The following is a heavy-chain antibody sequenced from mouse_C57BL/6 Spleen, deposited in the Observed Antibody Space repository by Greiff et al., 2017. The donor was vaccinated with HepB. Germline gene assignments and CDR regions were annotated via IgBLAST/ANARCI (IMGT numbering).Heavy chain of an antibody. J-gene: IGHJ4*01. CDR2: ISSGGSYT. V-gene: IGHV5-6*01. Sequence: DVHLVESGGDLVKPGGSLKLSCAASGFTFSSYGMSWVRQTPDKRLEWVATISSGGSYTYYPDSVKGRFTISRDNAKNTLYLQMSSLKSEDTAMYYCARLGVYYGNYAYAMDYWGQGTSVTVSS. CDR1: GFTFSSYG. CDR3: ARLGVYYGNYAYAMDY. D-gene: IGHD2-1*01.